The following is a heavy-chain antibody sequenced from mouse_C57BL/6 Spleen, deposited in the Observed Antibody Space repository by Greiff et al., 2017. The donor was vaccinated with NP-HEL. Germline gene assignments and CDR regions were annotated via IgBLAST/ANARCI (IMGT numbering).Heavy chain of an antibody. D-gene: IGHD3-2*02. V-gene: IGHV1-69*01. CDR2: IDPSDSYT. Sequence: QVHVKQPGAELVMPGASVKLSCKASGYTFTSYWMHWVKQRPGQGLEWIGEIDPSDSYTNYNQKFKGKSTLTVDKSSSTAYMQLSSLTSEDSAVYYCARTGDSSGYAWVAYWGQGTLVTVSA. CDR3: ARTGDSSGYAWVAY. J-gene: IGHJ3*01. CDR1: GYTFTSYW.